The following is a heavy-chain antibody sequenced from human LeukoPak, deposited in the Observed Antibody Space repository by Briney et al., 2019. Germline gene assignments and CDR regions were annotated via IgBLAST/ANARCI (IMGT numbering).Heavy chain of an antibody. CDR2: IYYSGST. Sequence: SETLSLTCTVSGGSISSSSYYWGWIRQPPGKGLERIGSIYYSGSTYYNPSLKSRVTISVDTSKNQFSLKLSSVTAADTAVYYCARGGIRDWFDPWGQGTLVTVSS. D-gene: IGHD1-14*01. J-gene: IGHJ5*02. V-gene: IGHV4-39*07. CDR3: ARGGIRDWFDP. CDR1: GGSISSSSYY.